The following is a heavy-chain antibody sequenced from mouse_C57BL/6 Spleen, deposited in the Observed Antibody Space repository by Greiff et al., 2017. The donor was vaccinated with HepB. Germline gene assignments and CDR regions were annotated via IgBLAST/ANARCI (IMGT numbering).Heavy chain of an antibody. V-gene: IGHV1-69*01. CDR3: ARSPYYSNYVGDYAMDY. CDR1: GYTFTSYW. Sequence: VQLQQSGAELVMPGASVKLSCKASGYTFTSYWMHWVKQRPGQGLEWIGEIDPSDSYTNYNQKFKGKSTLTVDKSSSTAYMQLSSLTSEDSAVYYCARSPYYSNYVGDYAMDYWGQGTSVTVSS. J-gene: IGHJ4*01. CDR2: IDPSDSYT. D-gene: IGHD2-5*01.